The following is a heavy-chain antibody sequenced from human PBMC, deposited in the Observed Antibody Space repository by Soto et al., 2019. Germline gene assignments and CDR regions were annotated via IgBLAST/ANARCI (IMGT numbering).Heavy chain of an antibody. CDR1: GFSLSTSGVG. CDR3: AHRRIVGTSNWFDP. Sequence: QITLKESGPPLVKPTQTLTLTCTFSGFSLSTSGVGVGWIRQPPGKALEWLALIYWDDVQRYSPSLKSRLSSTNDTSKNQVLLTMTNMDPVDTATYYCAHRRIVGTSNWFDPWGQGTLVTVSS. D-gene: IGHD2-21*01. J-gene: IGHJ5*02. V-gene: IGHV2-5*02. CDR2: IYWDDVQ.